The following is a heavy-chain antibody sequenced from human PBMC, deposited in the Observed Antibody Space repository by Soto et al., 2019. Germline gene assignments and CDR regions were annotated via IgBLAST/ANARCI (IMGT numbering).Heavy chain of an antibody. V-gene: IGHV1-3*01. CDR1: GFSFIDYN. D-gene: IGHD2-8*02. Sequence: QVQLGQSGAEVKKPGASVKVSCKASGFSFIDYNLHWVRQAPGQRPEWMGWVNAGNGNTKYSQIFQDRLTMTRDTSATTAYMELTRLRSEDTAIYDCARRIGAVTGPFDSWGQGTRVTVSS. J-gene: IGHJ4*02. CDR2: VNAGNGNT. CDR3: ARRIGAVTGPFDS.